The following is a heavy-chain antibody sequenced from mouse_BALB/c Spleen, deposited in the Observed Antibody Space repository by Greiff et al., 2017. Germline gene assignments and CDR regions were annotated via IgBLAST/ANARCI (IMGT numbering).Heavy chain of an antibody. CDR2: IDPSDSYT. V-gene: IGHV1-69*02. Sequence: QVQLQQPGAELVKPGASVKLSCKASGYTFTSYWMHWGKQRPGQGLEWIGEIDPSDSYTNYNQKFKGKATLTVDKSSSTAYMQLSSLTSEDSAVYYCARKWPYYAMDYWGQGTSVTVSS. J-gene: IGHJ4*01. CDR3: ARKWPYYAMDY. CDR1: GYTFTSYW.